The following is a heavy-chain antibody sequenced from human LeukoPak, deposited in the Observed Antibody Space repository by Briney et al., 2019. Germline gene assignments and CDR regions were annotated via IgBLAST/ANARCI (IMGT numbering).Heavy chain of an antibody. D-gene: IGHD1-26*01. CDR2: IYTSGST. V-gene: IGHV4-4*07. Sequence: SETLSLTCTVSGGSISSYYWSWIRQPAGKGLEWIGHIYTSGSTNYNPSLKSRVTMSVDTSKNQFSLKLSSVTAADTAVYYCARDLTSIVGAPPPGYWGQGTLVTVSS. J-gene: IGHJ4*02. CDR3: ARDLTSIVGAPPPGY. CDR1: GGSISSYY.